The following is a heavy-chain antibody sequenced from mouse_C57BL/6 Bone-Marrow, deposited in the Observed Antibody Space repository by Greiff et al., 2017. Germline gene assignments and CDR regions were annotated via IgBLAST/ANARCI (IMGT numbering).Heavy chain of an antibody. V-gene: IGHV5-9-1*02. Sequence: DVMLVESGEGLVKPGGSLKLSCAASGFTFSSYAMSWVRQTPEKRLEWVAYISSGGDYIYYADTVKGRFTISRDNARNTLYLQMSSLKSEDTAMYYCTRGYYGSSQDYWGQGTSVTVSS. D-gene: IGHD1-1*01. CDR3: TRGYYGSSQDY. J-gene: IGHJ4*01. CDR1: GFTFSSYA. CDR2: ISSGGDYI.